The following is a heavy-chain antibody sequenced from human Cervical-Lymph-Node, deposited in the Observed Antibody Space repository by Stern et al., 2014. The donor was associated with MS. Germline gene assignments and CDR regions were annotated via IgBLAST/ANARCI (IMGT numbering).Heavy chain of an antibody. CDR3: ASPLTATSVPFGYYGMDV. CDR2: IGPLFGKP. Sequence: QDQLVQSGAEVKKPGSSVKVSCKASGGTFSNYATSWVRQAPGQGLEWMGGIGPLFGKPNYAQKFQGRVTITADESTSTAYMDLSSLRSEDTAVYYCASPLTATSVPFGYYGMDVWGQGTTVTVS. D-gene: IGHD4-17*01. V-gene: IGHV1-69*12. CDR1: GGTFSNYA. J-gene: IGHJ6*02.